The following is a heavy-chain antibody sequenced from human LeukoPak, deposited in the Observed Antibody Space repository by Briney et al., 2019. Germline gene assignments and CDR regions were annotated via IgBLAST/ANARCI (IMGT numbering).Heavy chain of an antibody. D-gene: IGHD5-12*01. CDR3: AREVSGYDFGY. V-gene: IGHV3-48*03. CDR1: GSTFSSYE. CDR2: ISSSGSTI. J-gene: IGHJ4*02. Sequence: GGSLRLSCAASGSTFSSYEMNWVRQAPGKGLEWVSYISSSGSTIYYADSVRGRFTISRDNAKNSLYLQMNSLRAEDTAVYYCAREVSGYDFGYWGQGTLVTVSS.